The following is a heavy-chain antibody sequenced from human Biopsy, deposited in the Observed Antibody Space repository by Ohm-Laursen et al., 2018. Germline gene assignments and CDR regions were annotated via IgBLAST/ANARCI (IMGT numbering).Heavy chain of an antibody. J-gene: IGHJ4*02. CDR2: IYHSGIT. Sequence: SDTLSLTCTVSGVSISVDGYYWAWIRQLPGKGLDWIGYIYHSGITYYNPSLKSRLTMSVDTSKNEFSLRLRSVTAADTAVYFCATFRASWDTTQGGDYWGQGTLVTVSS. CDR1: GVSISVDGYY. CDR3: ATFRASWDTTQGGDY. V-gene: IGHV4-31*03. D-gene: IGHD1-26*01.